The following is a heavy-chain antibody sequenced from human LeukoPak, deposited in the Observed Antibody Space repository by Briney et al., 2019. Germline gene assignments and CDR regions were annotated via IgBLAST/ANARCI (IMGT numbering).Heavy chain of an antibody. CDR3: AKDRGYYDSSGTDAFDI. CDR2: ISGSGGST. J-gene: IGHJ3*02. CDR1: GFTFDDYT. Sequence: GGSLRLSCAASGFTFDDYTMHWVRQAPGKGLEWVSAISGSGGSTYYADSVKGRFTISRDNSKNTLYLQMNSLRAEDTAVYYCAKDRGYYDSSGTDAFDIWGQGTMVTVSS. D-gene: IGHD3-22*01. V-gene: IGHV3-23*01.